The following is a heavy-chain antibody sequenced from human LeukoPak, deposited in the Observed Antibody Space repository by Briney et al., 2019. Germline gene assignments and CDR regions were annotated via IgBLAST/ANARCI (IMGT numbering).Heavy chain of an antibody. J-gene: IGHJ4*02. CDR1: GFSFYNAW. V-gene: IGHV3-53*01. CDR3: AARIKNWNDGDY. CDR2: IFSGGGT. Sequence: GGSLRLSCATSGFSFYNAWMNWVRQAPGKGLEWVSVIFSGGGTYYADSVKGRFTISRDNSKNTLHLQMNSLRAEDTAVYYCAARIKNWNDGDYWGQGTLVTVSS. D-gene: IGHD1-1*01.